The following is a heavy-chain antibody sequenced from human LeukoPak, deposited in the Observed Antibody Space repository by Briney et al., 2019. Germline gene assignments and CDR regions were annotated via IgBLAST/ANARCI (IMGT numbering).Heavy chain of an antibody. D-gene: IGHD5-24*01. Sequence: ASVKVSCKASGYTFTGYYMHWVRQAPGQGLEWMGWINPNSGGTNYAQKFQGRVTITAAESTSTAYLELRSLTSEDTAVYFCATEGWLQYWGQGTMVTVSS. CDR2: INPNSGGT. V-gene: IGHV1-2*02. CDR3: ATEGWLQY. CDR1: GYTFTGYY. J-gene: IGHJ3*01.